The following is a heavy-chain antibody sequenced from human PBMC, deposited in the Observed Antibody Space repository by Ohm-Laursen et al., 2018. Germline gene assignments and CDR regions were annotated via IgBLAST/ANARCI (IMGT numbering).Heavy chain of an antibody. J-gene: IGHJ4*02. CDR3: ARRANSAFPYYLDY. CDR1: GGSISSYY. Sequence: TLSLTCTVSGGSISSYYWSWVRQPPGKGLEWIGYIHNRGSTNYNPSLKSRVTIATDTSKNQLSLKLNSVTAADTAIYYCARRANSAFPYYLDYWGQGTLVTVSS. V-gene: IGHV4-59*08. CDR2: IHNRGST. D-gene: IGHD1-26*01.